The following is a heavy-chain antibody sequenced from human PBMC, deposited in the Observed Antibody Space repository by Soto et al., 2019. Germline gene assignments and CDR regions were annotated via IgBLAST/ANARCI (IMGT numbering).Heavy chain of an antibody. Sequence: NPGGSLRLSCAASGFTFSDYYMSWIRQAPGKGLEWVSYISSSGSTIYYADSVKGRFTISRDNAKNSLYLQMNSLRAEDTAVYYCASFLTGYYYGSGSYYNAPPGYWGQGTLVTVSS. V-gene: IGHV3-11*01. CDR2: ISSSGSTI. CDR3: ASFLTGYYYGSGSYYNAPPGY. D-gene: IGHD3-10*01. J-gene: IGHJ4*02. CDR1: GFTFSDYY.